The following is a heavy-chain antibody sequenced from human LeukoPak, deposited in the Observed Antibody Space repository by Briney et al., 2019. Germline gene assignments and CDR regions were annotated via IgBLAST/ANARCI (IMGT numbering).Heavy chain of an antibody. V-gene: IGHV4-39*01. CDR2: IYYSGST. CDR1: GGSISSSSYY. D-gene: IGHD5-18*01. Sequence: PSETLSLTCTVSGGSISSSSYYWGWIRQPPGKGLEWIGSIYYSGSTYYNPSLKSRVTISVDTSKNQFSLKLSSVTAADTAVYYCASMDTAMAGFDYWGQGTLVTVSS. J-gene: IGHJ4*02. CDR3: ASMDTAMAGFDY.